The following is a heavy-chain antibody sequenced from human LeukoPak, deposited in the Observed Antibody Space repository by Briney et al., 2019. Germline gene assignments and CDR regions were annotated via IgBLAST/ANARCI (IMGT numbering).Heavy chain of an antibody. CDR2: ISAYNGNT. CDR1: GYTFTSYG. CDR3: ARDCRYSSGGVVNSGSLY. V-gene: IGHV1-18*01. J-gene: IGHJ4*02. Sequence: ASVKVSCKASGYTFTSYGISWVRQAPGQGLEWMGWISAYNGNTNYAQRLQGRVTMTTDTSTSTAYMELRSLRSDDTAVYYCARDCRYSSGGVVNSGSLYWGQGTLVTVSS. D-gene: IGHD6-19*01.